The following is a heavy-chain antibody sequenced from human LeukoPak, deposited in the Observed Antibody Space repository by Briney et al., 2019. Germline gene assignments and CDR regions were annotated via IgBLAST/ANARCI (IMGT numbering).Heavy chain of an antibody. J-gene: IGHJ4*02. CDR3: ARGRPNIVVPAARRTFDY. D-gene: IGHD2-2*01. Sequence: SETLSLTCTVPGGSISSYYWSWIRQPAGKGLEWIGRIYTSGSTNYNPSLKSRVTMSVDTSKNQFSLKLSSVTAADTAVYYCARGRPNIVVPAARRTFDYWGQGTLVTVSS. CDR2: IYTSGST. CDR1: GGSISSYY. V-gene: IGHV4-4*07.